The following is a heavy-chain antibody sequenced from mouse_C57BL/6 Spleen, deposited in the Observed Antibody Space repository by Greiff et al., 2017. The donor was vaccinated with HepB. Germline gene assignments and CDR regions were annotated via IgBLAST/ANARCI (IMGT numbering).Heavy chain of an antibody. CDR2: IYPGNSDT. Sequence: EVQLQQSGTVLARPGASVKMSCKTSGYTFTSYWMHWVKQRPGQGLEWIGAIYPGNSDTSYNQKFKGKAKLTAVTSASTAYMELSSLTNEDSAVYYCTRGFYDYDPSYYYAMDYWGQGTSVTVSS. V-gene: IGHV1-5*01. CDR3: TRGFYDYDPSYYYAMDY. D-gene: IGHD2-4*01. CDR1: GYTFTSYW. J-gene: IGHJ4*01.